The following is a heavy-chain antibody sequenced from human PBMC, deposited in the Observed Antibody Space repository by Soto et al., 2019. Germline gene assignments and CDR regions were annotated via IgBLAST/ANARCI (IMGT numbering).Heavy chain of an antibody. V-gene: IGHV3-33*01. CDR1: GFTFSSYG. CDR3: ARKSEYSSSSPPDY. CDR2: IWYDGSNK. J-gene: IGHJ4*02. Sequence: GGSLRLSCAASGFTFSSYGMHWVRQAPGKGLEWVAVIWYDGSNKYYADSVKGRFTISRDNSKNTLYLQMNSLRAEDTAVYYCARKSEYSSSSPPDYWGQGTLVTVSS. D-gene: IGHD6-6*01.